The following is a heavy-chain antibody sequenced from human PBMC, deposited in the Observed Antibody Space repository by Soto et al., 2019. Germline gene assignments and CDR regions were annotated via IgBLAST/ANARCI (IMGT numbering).Heavy chain of an antibody. CDR1: GFTFSSYA. CDR2: ISGSGGST. Sequence: EVQLLESGGGLVQPGGSLRLSCAASGFTFSSYAMSWVRQAPGKGLEWVSAISGSGGSTYYAVSVKGRFTISRDNSKNTLYLQMNSLRAEDTAVYYCARQTLTGTTFPNPFYYYYGMDVWGQGTTVTVSS. J-gene: IGHJ6*02. D-gene: IGHD1-7*01. CDR3: ARQTLTGTTFPNPFYYYYGMDV. V-gene: IGHV3-23*01.